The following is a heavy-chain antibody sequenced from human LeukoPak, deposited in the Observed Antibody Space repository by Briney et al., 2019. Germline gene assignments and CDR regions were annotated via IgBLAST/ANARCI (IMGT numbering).Heavy chain of an antibody. CDR2: INSNSADT. CDR1: GYSFIEYY. D-gene: IGHD6-13*01. V-gene: IGHV1-2*02. Sequence: ASVKVSCKTSGYSFIEYYIHWVRQAPGQGLEWMGWINSNSADTNYAQNFQGRVTMTRDTSISTAYMELSRLRSDDTALYYCARIGISARGTNFHHWGQGTLVTVSS. J-gene: IGHJ1*01. CDR3: ARIGISARGTNFHH.